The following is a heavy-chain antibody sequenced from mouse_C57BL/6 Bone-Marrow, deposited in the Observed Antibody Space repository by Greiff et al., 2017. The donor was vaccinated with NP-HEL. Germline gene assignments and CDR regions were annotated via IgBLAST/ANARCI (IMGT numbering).Heavy chain of an antibody. Sequence: VQLKQSGTVLARPGASVKMSCKTSGYTFTSYWMHWVKQRPGQGLEWIGAIYPGNSDTSYNQKFKGKAQLTAVTSASTAYIVLSSLTNEDSAVYYCTSYGYGWFAYWGQGTLVTVSA. J-gene: IGHJ3*01. CDR1: GYTFTSYW. CDR2: IYPGNSDT. CDR3: TSYGYGWFAY. V-gene: IGHV1-5*01. D-gene: IGHD2-2*01.